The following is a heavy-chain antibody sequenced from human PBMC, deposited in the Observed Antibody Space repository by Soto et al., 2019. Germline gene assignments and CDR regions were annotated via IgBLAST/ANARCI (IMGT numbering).Heavy chain of an antibody. Sequence: PSETLSLTCAVSGGSISSSNWWSWVRQPPGKGLEWIGEIYHSGSTNYNPSLKSRVTISVDKSKNQFSLKLSSVTAADTAVYYCARNYYDSSGYYQRVFYYGMDVWGQGTTVTVSS. D-gene: IGHD3-22*01. J-gene: IGHJ6*02. CDR1: GGSISSSNW. V-gene: IGHV4-4*02. CDR3: ARNYYDSSGYYQRVFYYGMDV. CDR2: IYHSGST.